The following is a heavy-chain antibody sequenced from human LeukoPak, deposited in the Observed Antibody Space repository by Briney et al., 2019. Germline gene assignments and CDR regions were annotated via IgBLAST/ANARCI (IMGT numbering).Heavy chain of an antibody. Sequence: GGSLRLSCAASGFTFRNYVIHWVRQAPGKGLEWVAVISYDGSNKYYADSVKGRFTISRDNSKNTLYLQMNSLRAEDTAVYYCAKAFYYYDSSGYGHFDYWGQGTLVTVSS. J-gene: IGHJ4*02. CDR2: ISYDGSNK. CDR3: AKAFYYYDSSGYGHFDY. D-gene: IGHD3-22*01. V-gene: IGHV3-30*18. CDR1: GFTFRNYV.